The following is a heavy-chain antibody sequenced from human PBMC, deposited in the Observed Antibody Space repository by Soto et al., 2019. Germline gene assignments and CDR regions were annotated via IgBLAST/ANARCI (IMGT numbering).Heavy chain of an antibody. CDR3: ARDQAWFGESLGALDY. J-gene: IGHJ4*02. D-gene: IGHD3-10*01. CDR2: ISSSSSYI. V-gene: IGHV3-21*01. CDR1: GFTFSSYS. Sequence: PGGSLRLSCAASGFTFSSYSMNWVRQAPGKGLEWVSSISSSSSYIYYADSVKGRFTISRDNAKNSLYLQMNSLRAEDTAVYYCARDQAWFGESLGALDYWGQGTLVTVSS.